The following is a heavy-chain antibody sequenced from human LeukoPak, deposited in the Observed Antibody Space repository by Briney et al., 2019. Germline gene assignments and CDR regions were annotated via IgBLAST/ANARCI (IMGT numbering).Heavy chain of an antibody. Sequence: PSETLSLTCTVSGGSINSGSSYWSWIRQPAGKGLEWIGRIHPTGSTTYNPSLKNRVIMSVDTSKNQFSLKLSSVTAADTAVYYCARGTYYYDSSPGYWGQGTLVTVSS. D-gene: IGHD3-22*01. CDR2: IHPTGST. CDR3: ARGTYYYDSSPGY. V-gene: IGHV4-61*02. CDR1: GGSINSGSSY. J-gene: IGHJ4*02.